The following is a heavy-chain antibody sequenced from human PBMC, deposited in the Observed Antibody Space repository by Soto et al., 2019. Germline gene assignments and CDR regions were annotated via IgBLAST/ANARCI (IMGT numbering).Heavy chain of an antibody. CDR3: ARGRGGYYMIDY. V-gene: IGHV3-30-3*01. CDR2: ISYDGSNK. CDR1: GFTFSSYA. Sequence: VQLVESGGGVVQPGRSLRLSCAASGFTFSSYAMHWVRQAPGKGLEWVAVISYDGSNKYYADSVKGRFTISRDNSKNTLYLQMNSLRAEDTAVYYCARGRGGYYMIDYWGQGTLVTVSS. J-gene: IGHJ4*02. D-gene: IGHD3-3*01.